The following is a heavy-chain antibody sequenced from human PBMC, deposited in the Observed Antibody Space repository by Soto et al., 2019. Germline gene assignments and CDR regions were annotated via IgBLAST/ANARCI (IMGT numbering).Heavy chain of an antibody. Sequence: QVQFVQSGGEVKKPGASVTVSCKASGYSFSSYTINWVRQAPGQGLEWLGWIRAYNGNTKYVEKLQGRVTMTTDTSTSTAYMELRNLRSDDTAVYYCARESKKWPDFWGPGTLVTVSS. CDR3: ARESKKWPDF. J-gene: IGHJ4*02. CDR1: GYSFSSYT. V-gene: IGHV1-18*04. D-gene: IGHD5-12*01. CDR2: IRAYNGNT.